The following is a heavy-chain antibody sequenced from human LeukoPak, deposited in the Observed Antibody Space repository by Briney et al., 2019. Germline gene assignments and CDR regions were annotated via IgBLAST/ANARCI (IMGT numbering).Heavy chain of an antibody. CDR3: ARGGCSITSCHYPPGV. CDR2: MNLDGSEK. Sequence: GGSLRLSCAASGFIVSRNYMSWVRQAPGKGLEWVANMNLDGSEKYYVDSVKGRFTISRDDAKNSLYLQMNSLRVEDTAVYYCARGGCSITSCHYPPGVWGQGTLVTVSS. D-gene: IGHD2-2*01. CDR1: GFIVSRNY. J-gene: IGHJ4*02. V-gene: IGHV3-7*01.